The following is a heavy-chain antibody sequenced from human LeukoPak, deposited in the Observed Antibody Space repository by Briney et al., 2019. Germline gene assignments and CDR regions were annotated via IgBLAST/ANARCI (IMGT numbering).Heavy chain of an antibody. V-gene: IGHV3-23*01. CDR2: LSANGANT. CDR3: ARKSSTGTHYFAY. D-gene: IGHD1-1*01. J-gene: IGHJ4*01. Sequence: GGSLRLSCAASEFTFNNYAMSWVRQAPGKGLEWVSSLSANGANTYSADSVKGRFIISRDNSKNTLYLQVNSLRPEDTAVYYCARKSSTGTHYFAYWGHGTMVTVSS. CDR1: EFTFNNYA.